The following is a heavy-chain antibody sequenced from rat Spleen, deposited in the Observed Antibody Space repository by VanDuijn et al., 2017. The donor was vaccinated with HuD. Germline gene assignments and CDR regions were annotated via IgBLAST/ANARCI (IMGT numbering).Heavy chain of an antibody. Sequence: QVQLKESGPGLVQPSQTLSLTCTVSGFSLIRYNVHWVRQPPGKGLEWMGAIWSGGSTNYNSSLKSRLSIGRDTSKSQVFLKMNTLQTEDTAMYYCTGDPYYWGQGVMVTVSS. V-gene: IGHV2-1*01. D-gene: IGHD4-2*01. CDR1: GFSLIRYN. CDR2: IWSGGST. CDR3: TGDPYY. J-gene: IGHJ2*01.